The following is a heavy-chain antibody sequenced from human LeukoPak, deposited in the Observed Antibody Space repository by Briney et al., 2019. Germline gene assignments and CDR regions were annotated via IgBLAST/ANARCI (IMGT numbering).Heavy chain of an antibody. Sequence: SETLSLTCTVSGGSISSYYWSWIRQPPGKGLEWIGYIYYSGSTNYNPSLKSRVTISVDTSKNQFSLKLSSVTAADTAVYYCASRPASRNGSLDLWAVAPWSLSPQ. CDR3: ASRPASRNGSLDL. CDR2: IYYSGST. CDR1: GGSISSYY. D-gene: IGHD1-1*01. V-gene: IGHV4-59*08. J-gene: IGHJ2*01.